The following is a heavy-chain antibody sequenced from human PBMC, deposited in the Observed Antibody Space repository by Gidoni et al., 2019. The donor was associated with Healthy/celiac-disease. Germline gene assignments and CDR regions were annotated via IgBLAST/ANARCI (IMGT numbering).Heavy chain of an antibody. Sequence: EVQLLESGGGLVQPGGSLSISCAASGFTFSSYAMSWVRQAPGKGLEWVSAISGSGGSTYYADSVKGRFTISRDNSKNTLYLQMNSLRAEDTAVYYCAKVVSDYGDYVRYYYYGMDVWGQGTTVTVSS. J-gene: IGHJ6*02. V-gene: IGHV3-23*01. D-gene: IGHD4-17*01. CDR2: ISGSGGST. CDR3: AKVVSDYGDYVRYYYYGMDV. CDR1: GFTFSSYA.